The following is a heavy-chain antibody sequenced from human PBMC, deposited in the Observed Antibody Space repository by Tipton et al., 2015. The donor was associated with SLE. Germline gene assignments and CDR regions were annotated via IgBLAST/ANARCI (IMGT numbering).Heavy chain of an antibody. CDR1: GFTFLSYA. V-gene: IGHV3-23*01. D-gene: IGHD2-8*02. Sequence: SLRLSCTASGFTFLSYAMSWVRQSPGKGLEWVTLISGSGGNTYYADSVKGRFTISRDNSKNTVHLQMNSLRADDAAVYYCAKGDHGGLSGWFDSWGQGTLVTVSS. CDR3: AKGDHGGLSGWFDS. CDR2: ISGSGGNT. J-gene: IGHJ5*01.